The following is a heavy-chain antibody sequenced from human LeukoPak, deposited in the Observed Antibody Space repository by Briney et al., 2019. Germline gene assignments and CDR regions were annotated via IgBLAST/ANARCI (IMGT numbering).Heavy chain of an antibody. CDR2: IYYTGST. Sequence: SETLSLTCTVSGGSISSYYWSWIRQPPGKGLEWIGYIYYTGSTNYNPSLKSRVTMSVDTSKNQFSLKLSSVTAADTAVYYCAGQQWLVTLGSWGQGTLVTVSS. CDR1: GGSISSYY. J-gene: IGHJ4*02. CDR3: AGQQWLVTLGS. D-gene: IGHD6-19*01. V-gene: IGHV4-59*04.